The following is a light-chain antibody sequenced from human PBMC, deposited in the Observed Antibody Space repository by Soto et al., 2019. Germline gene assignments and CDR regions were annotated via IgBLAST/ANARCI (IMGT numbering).Light chain of an antibody. V-gene: IGKV1-39*01. CDR1: QSISTY. CDR2: AAS. CDR3: QQSYSTPRGMHT. J-gene: IGKJ2*01. Sequence: DIQMTQSPSSLSASVGDRVTITCRESQSISTYLNWYQQKPGKAPTVLIYAASSLQSGVPSRFSGSGSGTDFTLTISSLQPEDVATYYCQQSYSTPRGMHTFGQGTKLEIK.